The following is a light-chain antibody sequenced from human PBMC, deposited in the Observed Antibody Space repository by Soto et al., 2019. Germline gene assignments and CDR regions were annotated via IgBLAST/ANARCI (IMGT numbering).Light chain of an antibody. CDR1: QTVNSY. V-gene: IGKV3-11*01. J-gene: IGKJ1*01. Sequence: DIVLTQSPATLSLSPGERATLSCRASQTVNSYLAWYQQKPGQAPRLLVYDISYRAAGVPARFSGSGSGTDFTLTISSLETEDFAVYYCQQRRNWPRTFGQGTKVEIK. CDR2: DIS. CDR3: QQRRNWPRT.